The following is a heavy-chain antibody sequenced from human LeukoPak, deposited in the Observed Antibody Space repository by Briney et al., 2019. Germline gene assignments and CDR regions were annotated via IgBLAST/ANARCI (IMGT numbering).Heavy chain of an antibody. D-gene: IGHD5-12*01. CDR2: ISGSDNTI. J-gene: IGHJ4*02. CDR1: GFTFSSYS. V-gene: IGHV3-48*02. CDR3: ARVHRGYSFGRFDY. Sequence: QAGGSLRLSCAASGFTFSSYSMNWVRQAPGKGLEWVSYISGSDNTIYYADSVKGRFTISRDNARNSLYLQMNSLRDEDTAVYYCARVHRGYSFGRFDYWGQGTLVTVSS.